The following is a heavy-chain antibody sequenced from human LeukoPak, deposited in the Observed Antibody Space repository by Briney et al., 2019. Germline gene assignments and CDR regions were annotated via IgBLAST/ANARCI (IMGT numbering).Heavy chain of an antibody. CDR2: INHSGST. V-gene: IGHV4-38-2*02. CDR3: AIVVPAAIRGGSNWFDP. Sequence: SETLSHTCTVSGYSISSGYYWGWIRQPPGKGLEWIGEINHSGSTNYNPSLKSRVTISVDTSKNQFSLKLSSVTAADTAVYYCAIVVPAAIRGGSNWFDPWGQGTLVTVSS. J-gene: IGHJ5*02. CDR1: GYSISSGYY. D-gene: IGHD2-2*02.